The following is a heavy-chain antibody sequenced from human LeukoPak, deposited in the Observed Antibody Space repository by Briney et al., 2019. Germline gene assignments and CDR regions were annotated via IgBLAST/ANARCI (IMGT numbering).Heavy chain of an antibody. Sequence: ASVKVSCKASGGTFSSYAISWVRQAPGQGLEWMGGIIPIFGTANYAQKFQGRVTITADESTSTAHMELSSLRSEDTAVYYCARDYTIFGVAYGMDVWGQGTTVTVSS. CDR2: IIPIFGTA. V-gene: IGHV1-69*13. CDR1: GGTFSSYA. D-gene: IGHD3-3*01. CDR3: ARDYTIFGVAYGMDV. J-gene: IGHJ6*02.